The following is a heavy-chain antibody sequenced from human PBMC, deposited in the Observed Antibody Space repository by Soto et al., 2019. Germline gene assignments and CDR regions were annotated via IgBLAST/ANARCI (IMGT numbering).Heavy chain of an antibody. V-gene: IGHV3-74*01. J-gene: IGHJ6*02. Sequence: GSLLLACSAPGFTFSSYWMHWVRQAPGKGLVWVSRINSDGSSTSYADSVKGRFTISRDNAKNTLYLQMNSLRAEDTAVYYCAREGQLPFYYYYYGMDVWGQGTTVTVPS. CDR3: AREGQLPFYYYYYGMDV. CDR2: INSDGSST. D-gene: IGHD2-2*01. CDR1: GFTFSSYW.